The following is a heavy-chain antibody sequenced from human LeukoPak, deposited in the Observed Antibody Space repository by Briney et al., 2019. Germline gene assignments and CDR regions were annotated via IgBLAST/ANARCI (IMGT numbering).Heavy chain of an antibody. Sequence: SETLSLTCTVSGGSISSYYWSWIRQPPGKGLEWIGYIYYSGSINYNPSLKSRVTISVDTSKNQFSLKLSSVTAADTAVYYCARASYSGYDVGWFDPWGQGTLVTVSS. CDR2: IYYSGSI. CDR1: GGSISSYY. V-gene: IGHV4-59*01. J-gene: IGHJ5*02. CDR3: ARASYSGYDVGWFDP. D-gene: IGHD5-12*01.